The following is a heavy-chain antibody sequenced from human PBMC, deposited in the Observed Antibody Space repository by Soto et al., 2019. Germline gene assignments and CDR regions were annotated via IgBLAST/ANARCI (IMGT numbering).Heavy chain of an antibody. Sequence: GGSLRLSCAASGFSFSDYYMSWIRQAPGKGLEWISYISSSVATIYYADSVKGRFTTSRDNANNSLFLEMNSLRAEDTAVYYCVRVRYAYGNEHWGEGTLITSSS. D-gene: IGHD3-10*01. CDR1: GFSFSDYY. J-gene: IGHJ1*01. CDR3: VRVRYAYGNEH. CDR2: ISSSVATI. V-gene: IGHV3-11*01.